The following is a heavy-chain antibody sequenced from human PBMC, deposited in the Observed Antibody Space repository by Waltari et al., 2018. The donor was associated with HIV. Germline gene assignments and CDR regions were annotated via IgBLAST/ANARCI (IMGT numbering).Heavy chain of an antibody. Sequence: EVQLVESGGGLVQPGRSLRLSCAASGFTFDDYAMHWVRQAPGKGLEWVSGISWNSGSIGYADSVKGRFTISRDNAKNSLYLQMNSLRAEDTALYYCAKDIRDGYNFKGFDYWGQGTLVTVSS. CDR3: AKDIRDGYNFKGFDY. V-gene: IGHV3-9*01. CDR2: ISWNSGSI. D-gene: IGHD5-12*01. J-gene: IGHJ4*02. CDR1: GFTFDDYA.